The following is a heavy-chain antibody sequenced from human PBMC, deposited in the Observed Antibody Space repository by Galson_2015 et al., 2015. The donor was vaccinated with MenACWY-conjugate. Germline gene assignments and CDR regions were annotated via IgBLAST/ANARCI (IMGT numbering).Heavy chain of an antibody. V-gene: IGHV4-61*03. Sequence: NGSTHYNPSLKRRVSMSVDTSKNLFYLKLTSVTAADTAIYFCARPLRQWMASDAFDIWGRGTMVTVFS. J-gene: IGHJ3*02. D-gene: IGHD6-19*01. CDR2: NGST. CDR3: ARPLRQWMASDAFDI.